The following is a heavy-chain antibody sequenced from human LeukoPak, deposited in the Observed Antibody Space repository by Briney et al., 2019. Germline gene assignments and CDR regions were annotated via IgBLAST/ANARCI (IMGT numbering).Heavy chain of an antibody. V-gene: IGHV3-21*04. CDR1: GFTFSSYS. Sequence: PGGSLRLSCAASGFTFSSYSMNWVRQAPGKGLEWVSSISSSSSYIYYADSVKGRFTISRDNAKNSLYLQMNSLRAEDTAVYYCARDGSDRAATRYYYGMDVWGQGTTVTVSS. CDR3: ARDGSDRAATRYYYGMDV. D-gene: IGHD2-15*01. CDR2: ISSSSSYI. J-gene: IGHJ6*02.